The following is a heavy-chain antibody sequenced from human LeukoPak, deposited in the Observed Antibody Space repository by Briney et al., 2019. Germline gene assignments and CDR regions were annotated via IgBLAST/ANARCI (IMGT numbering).Heavy chain of an antibody. Sequence: PGGSLRLSCAASGFTFSSYAMSWVRQAPGKGLEWVSAISGSGGSTYYADSVKGRFTISRDNSKNTLYLQMNSLRAEDTAVYYCAKGRASGGYYDILTGYYDTYYFDYWGQGTLVTVSS. CDR2: ISGSGGST. J-gene: IGHJ4*02. V-gene: IGHV3-23*01. CDR3: AKGRASGGYYDILTGYYDTYYFDY. CDR1: GFTFSSYA. D-gene: IGHD3-9*01.